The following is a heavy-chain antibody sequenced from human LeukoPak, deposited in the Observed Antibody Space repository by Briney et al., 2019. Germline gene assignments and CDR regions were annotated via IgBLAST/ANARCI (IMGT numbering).Heavy chain of an antibody. D-gene: IGHD3-10*01. CDR2: INHSGST. V-gene: IGHV4-34*01. CDR1: GGSFSDYY. CDR3: ARQGSGSPGTSYYYMAV. Sequence: SETLSLTCAVYGGSFSDYYWSWIRQPPGKGLEWIGEINHSGSTSYNPSLKSRVTISVDTSKNQFSLKLSSVTAADTAVYHCARQGSGSPGTSYYYMAVWGSGTTVTISS. J-gene: IGHJ6*03.